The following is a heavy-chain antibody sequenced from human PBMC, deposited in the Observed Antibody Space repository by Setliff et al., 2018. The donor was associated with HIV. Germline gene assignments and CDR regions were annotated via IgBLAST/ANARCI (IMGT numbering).Heavy chain of an antibody. CDR2: IYYSGST. Sequence: SETLSLTCTVSGGSISSGSYYWSWIRQPPGKGLEWIGYIYYSGSTYYNPSLKSRVTISVDTSKNQFSLKLSSVTAADTAVYYCARVTPEFNYYGSGSFDYWGQGTLVTVSS. J-gene: IGHJ4*02. CDR3: ARVTPEFNYYGSGSFDY. D-gene: IGHD3-10*01. CDR1: GGSISSGSYY. V-gene: IGHV4-30-4*08.